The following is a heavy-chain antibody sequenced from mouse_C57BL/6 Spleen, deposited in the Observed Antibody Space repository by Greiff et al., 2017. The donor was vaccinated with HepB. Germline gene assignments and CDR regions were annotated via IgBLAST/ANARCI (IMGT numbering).Heavy chain of an antibody. J-gene: IGHJ4*01. D-gene: IGHD1-1*01. CDR1: GYTFTSYW. V-gene: IGHV1-55*01. CDR2: IYPGSGST. Sequence: QVQLQQPGAELVKPGASVKMSCKASGYTFTSYWITWVKQRPGQGLEWIGEIYPGSGSTNYNEKFKSKATLTVDTSSSTAYMQLSSLTSEDSAVYYWAHYYGSIYAMECWGKGTSVTVSS. CDR3: AHYYGSIYAMEC.